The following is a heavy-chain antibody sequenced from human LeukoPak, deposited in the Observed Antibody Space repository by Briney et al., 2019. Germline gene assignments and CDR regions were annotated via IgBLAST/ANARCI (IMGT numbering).Heavy chain of an antibody. Sequence: GGSLRLSCVASGFTFSVYSMTWVRQAPGKGLEWVSSISSSGHYIYYADSVKGRFTISRDNSKNTLYLQMNSLRAEDTAVYYCAKLSAEGEYFQHWGQGTLVTVSS. V-gene: IGHV3-23*01. CDR3: AKLSAEGEYFQH. J-gene: IGHJ1*01. CDR1: GFTFSVYS. CDR2: ISSSGHYI. D-gene: IGHD6-13*01.